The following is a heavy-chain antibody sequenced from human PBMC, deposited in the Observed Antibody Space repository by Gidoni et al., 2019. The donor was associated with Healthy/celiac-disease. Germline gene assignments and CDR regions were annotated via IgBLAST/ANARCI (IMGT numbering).Heavy chain of an antibody. V-gene: IGHV4-34*01. CDR1: GGSFSGYY. CDR3: ARGASGSSWSPYYYYYYGMDV. CDR2: INHSGST. Sequence: QVQLPQWGAGLLKPSETLSLTCAVYGGSFSGYYWSWIRQPPGKGLEWIGEINHSGSTNYNPSLKSRVTISVDTSKNQFSLKLSSVTAADTAVYYCARGASGSSWSPYYYYYYGMDVWGQGTTVTVSS. J-gene: IGHJ6*02. D-gene: IGHD6-13*01.